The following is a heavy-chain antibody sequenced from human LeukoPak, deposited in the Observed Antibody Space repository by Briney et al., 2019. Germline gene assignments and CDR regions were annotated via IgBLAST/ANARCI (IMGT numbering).Heavy chain of an antibody. Sequence: GGSLRLSCAASGFTFNNYAMSLVRQAPGKGLEWVSAISGSGGSTYYADSVKGRFTISRDNSKNTLYMQMNSLRAEDTAVYYCAKDQVAGTLDYWGQGTLVTVSS. J-gene: IGHJ4*02. D-gene: IGHD6-19*01. V-gene: IGHV3-23*01. CDR1: GFTFNNYA. CDR2: ISGSGGST. CDR3: AKDQVAGTLDY.